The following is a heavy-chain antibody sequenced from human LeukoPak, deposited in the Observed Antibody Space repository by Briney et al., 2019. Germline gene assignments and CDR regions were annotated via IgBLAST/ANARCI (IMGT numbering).Heavy chain of an antibody. V-gene: IGHV4-59*12. J-gene: IGHJ1*01. D-gene: IGHD6-19*01. CDR1: GGSISSYY. CDR2: IYYSGST. CDR3: ARGATKSSGWYGGYFQH. Sequence: SETLSLTCTVSGGSISSYYWSWIRQPPGKGLEWIGYIYYSGSTNYNPSLKSRVTISVDTSKNQFSLKLSSVTAADTAVYYCARGATKSSGWYGGYFQHWGQGTLVTVSS.